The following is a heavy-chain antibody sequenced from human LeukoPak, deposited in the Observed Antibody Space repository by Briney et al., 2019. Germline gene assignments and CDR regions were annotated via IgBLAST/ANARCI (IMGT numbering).Heavy chain of an antibody. J-gene: IGHJ4*02. CDR2: IYYSGST. CDR3: ARGPITMVRGVIIWGTSGGFDY. Sequence: LSETLSLTCTVSGGSISSRSYYWGWIRQPPGKGLEWIGSIYYSGSTYYNPSLKSRVTISVDTSKNQFSLKLSSVTATDTAVYYCARGPITMVRGVIIWGTSGGFDYWGQGTLVTVSS. CDR1: GGSISSRSYY. V-gene: IGHV4-39*07. D-gene: IGHD3-10*01.